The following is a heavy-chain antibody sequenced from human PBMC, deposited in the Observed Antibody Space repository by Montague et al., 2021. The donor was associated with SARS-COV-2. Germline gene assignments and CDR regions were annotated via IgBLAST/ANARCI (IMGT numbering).Heavy chain of an antibody. D-gene: IGHD1-26*01. CDR2: FSYSGST. J-gene: IGHJ4*02. V-gene: IGHV4-39*02. Sequence: SETLSLTCTVSGGSVSSNRDSWGWIRQPPGRGLEWIGTFSYSGSTYSNPSLNNRVSISRDTSRNHFSLKLTSVTTADTAVYYCARHTSATHSFFDSWGQGTLVTVSS. CDR1: GGSVSSNRDS. CDR3: ARHTSATHSFFDS.